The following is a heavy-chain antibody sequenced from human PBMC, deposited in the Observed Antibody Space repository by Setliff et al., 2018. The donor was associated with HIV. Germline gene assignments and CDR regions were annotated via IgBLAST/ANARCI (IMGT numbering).Heavy chain of an antibody. CDR2: VHHSGNT. CDR3: ARLGRRDGWGRIAVSGWTWFDP. J-gene: IGHJ5*02. CDR1: GGSFSGFS. Sequence: PSETLSLTCAVYGGSFSGFSWTWIRQSPGKGLQWIGEVHHSGNTNYNPSLNSRVSRSLDTSKNQFSLRLRSVTAADTAVYYCARLGRRDGWGRIAVSGWTWFDPWGQGTLVTVSS. D-gene: IGHD6-19*01. V-gene: IGHV4-34*01.